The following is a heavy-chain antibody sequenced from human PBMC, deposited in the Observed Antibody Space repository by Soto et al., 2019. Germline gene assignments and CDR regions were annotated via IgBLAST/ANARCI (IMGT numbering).Heavy chain of an antibody. CDR2: ISIGSTTI. D-gene: IGHD2-8*01. V-gene: IGHV3-48*02. CDR1: GFTFSSYS. CDR3: ARDNGMAGSFDP. Sequence: LRLSCAASGFTFSSYSMNWVRQAPGKGLEWVSYISIGSTTIFYADSVKGRFTISRDNAKNSLYLQMNSLRDEDTAVYYCARDNGMAGSFDPWGQGTLVTVSS. J-gene: IGHJ5*02.